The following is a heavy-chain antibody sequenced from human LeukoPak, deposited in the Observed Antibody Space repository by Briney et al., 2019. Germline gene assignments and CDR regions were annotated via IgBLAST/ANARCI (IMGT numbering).Heavy chain of an antibody. CDR2: INSDGSST. D-gene: IGHD2-21*01. V-gene: IGHV3-74*01. CDR1: GFTFSNYW. Sequence: GGSLRLSCAASGFTFSNYWMHWVRQAPGKGLVWVSRINSDGSSTTYADSVKGRFTISRDNARDTLYLQMNGLRAEDTAVYYCARVPVAFGAFDIWGQGTVVTVSS. J-gene: IGHJ3*02. CDR3: ARVPVAFGAFDI.